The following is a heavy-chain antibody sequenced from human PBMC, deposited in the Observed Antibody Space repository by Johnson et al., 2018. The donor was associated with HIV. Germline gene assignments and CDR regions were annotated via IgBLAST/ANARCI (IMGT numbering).Heavy chain of an antibody. CDR2: VNQDGSAK. CDR1: GFSSSNYW. Sequence: VQLVESGGGLAQPGGSLKVSCAASGFSSSNYWMSWVRQAPGKGLEYVANVNQDGSAKFYVDSVKGRFTISSDNAKNSLYRQMISLRAEDMAVYYCARSRWADDAFDGWGQGTMVTISS. V-gene: IGHV3-7*04. D-gene: IGHD1-26*01. J-gene: IGHJ3*01. CDR3: ARSRWADDAFDG.